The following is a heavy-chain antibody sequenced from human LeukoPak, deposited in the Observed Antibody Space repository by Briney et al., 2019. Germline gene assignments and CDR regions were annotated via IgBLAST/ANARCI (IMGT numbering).Heavy chain of an antibody. Sequence: ASVKVSCKASGYTFTGHYMHWVRQAPGQGPEWMGWINPNSGGTNYAQKFQGRVTMTRDTSISTAYMELSRLRSDDTAVYYCARFGSIAAGLDYWGQGTLVTVSS. D-gene: IGHD6-13*01. CDR1: GYTFTGHY. V-gene: IGHV1-2*02. CDR2: INPNSGGT. J-gene: IGHJ4*02. CDR3: ARFGSIAAGLDY.